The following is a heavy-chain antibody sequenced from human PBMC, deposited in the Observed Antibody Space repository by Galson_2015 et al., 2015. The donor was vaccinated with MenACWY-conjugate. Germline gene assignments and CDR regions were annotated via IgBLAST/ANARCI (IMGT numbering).Heavy chain of an antibody. D-gene: IGHD3-16*01. J-gene: IGHJ6*02. CDR2: MYSGGST. Sequence: SLRLSCAASGFSVSTNYMTWVRQAPGKGLEWVSIMYSGGSTHLADSVKGRLTMSRDNSKNTVYLQMNNLRGEDTAVYYCARKGVVVARIYALDVWGQGTTVTVSS. CDR1: GFSVSTNY. CDR3: ARKGVVVARIYALDV. V-gene: IGHV3-53*01.